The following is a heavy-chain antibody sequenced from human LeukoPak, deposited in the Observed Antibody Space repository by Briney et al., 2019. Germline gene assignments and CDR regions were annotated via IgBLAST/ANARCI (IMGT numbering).Heavy chain of an antibody. D-gene: IGHD1-26*01. Sequence: ASVKVSCKASGYTFTGYYMHWVRQAPGQGLEWMGRINPNSGGTNYAQKFQGRVTMTRDTSISTAYMELSRLRSEDTAVYYCARDSGLYSGSYYFDYWGQGTLVTVSS. CDR2: INPNSGGT. CDR1: GYTFTGYY. V-gene: IGHV1-2*06. J-gene: IGHJ4*02. CDR3: ARDSGLYSGSYYFDY.